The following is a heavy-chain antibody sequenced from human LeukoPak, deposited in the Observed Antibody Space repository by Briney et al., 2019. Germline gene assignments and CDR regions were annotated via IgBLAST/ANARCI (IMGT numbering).Heavy chain of an antibody. CDR1: GLTFSSYA. D-gene: IGHD2-2*01. Sequence: GGSLRLSCAASGLTFSSYAMNWVRQTPGKGLEWVSSITGHGTSTYYANSVRGRFTVSRDNSKNTVSLQMNSLRAEDTALYYCAKVPSGCYACDFDFWGQGTLVTVSS. CDR3: AKVPSGCYACDFDF. J-gene: IGHJ4*02. CDR2: ITGHGTST. V-gene: IGHV3-23*01.